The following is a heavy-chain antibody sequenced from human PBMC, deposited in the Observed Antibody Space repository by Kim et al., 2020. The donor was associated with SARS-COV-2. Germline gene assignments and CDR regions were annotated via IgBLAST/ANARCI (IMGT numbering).Heavy chain of an antibody. CDR3: ARVSAAAGKTNDY. CDR2: INHSGST. D-gene: IGHD6-13*01. Sequence: SETLSLTCAVYGGSFSGYYWSWIRQPPGKGLEWIGEINHSGSTNYNPYLKSRVTISVDTSKNQFSLKLSSVTAADTAVYYCARVSAAAGKTNDYWGQGT. V-gene: IGHV4-34*01. CDR1: GGSFSGYY. J-gene: IGHJ4*02.